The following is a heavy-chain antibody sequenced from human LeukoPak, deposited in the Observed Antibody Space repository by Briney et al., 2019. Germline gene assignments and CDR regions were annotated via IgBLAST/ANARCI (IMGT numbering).Heavy chain of an antibody. CDR1: GFNFRSYW. J-gene: IGHJ3*02. CDR2: IKPDGSQK. Sequence: GGSLRLSCVGSGFNFRSYWMSWVRQAPGKGLEWVANIKPDGSQKYFADSVRGRFTISRDNAKNSVYLQMTSLRAEDTALYYCVRDGMGGIKAFDMWGQGTVVTVSS. V-gene: IGHV3-7*05. D-gene: IGHD3-10*01. CDR3: VRDGMGGIKAFDM.